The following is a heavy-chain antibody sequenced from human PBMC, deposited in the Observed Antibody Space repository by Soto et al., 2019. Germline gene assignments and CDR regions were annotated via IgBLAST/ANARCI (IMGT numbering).Heavy chain of an antibody. CDR2: IVGSGRTT. CDR1: AXTFNNYS. J-gene: IGHJ4*02. Sequence: GSLRLSCAASAXTFNNYSMSWVRQAPGKGLELGSCIVGSGRTTYYADPVKGRFTISRDNSNNPLFLQMNSLRADDTAVYYCAKSRYSDSSGDFCYYWGQGTLGTVS. D-gene: IGHD3-22*01. CDR3: AKSRYSDSSGDFCYY. V-gene: IGHV3-23*01.